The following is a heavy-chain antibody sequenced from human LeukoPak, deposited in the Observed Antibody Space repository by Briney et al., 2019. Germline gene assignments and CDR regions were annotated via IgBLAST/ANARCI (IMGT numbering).Heavy chain of an antibody. D-gene: IGHD3-16*02. CDR1: GGSFSDYY. Sequence: SETLSLTCAVYGGSFSDYYWSWIRQPPGEGLEWIGEINHSGSTNYNPSLKSLKSRVTISVDTSNNQFSLNLSSVTAADTAVYYCARGRGRLRYHEGAFDIWGQGTMVTVSS. J-gene: IGHJ3*02. CDR3: ARGRGRLRYHEGAFDI. CDR2: INHSGST. V-gene: IGHV4-34*01.